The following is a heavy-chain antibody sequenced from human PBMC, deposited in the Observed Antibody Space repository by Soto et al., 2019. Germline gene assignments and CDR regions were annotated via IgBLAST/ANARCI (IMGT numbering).Heavy chain of an antibody. CDR2: ISWNSGSI. V-gene: IGHV3-9*01. D-gene: IGHD3-22*01. J-gene: IGHJ4*02. Sequence: EVQLVESGGGLVQPGRSLRLSCAASGFTFDDYAMHWVRQAPGKGLEWDSGISWNSGSIGYADSVKGRFTISRDNAKNSLYLQMNSLRAEDTALYYCAKDSHHYYDSSGYVDYWGQGTLVPVSS. CDR3: AKDSHHYYDSSGYVDY. CDR1: GFTFDDYA.